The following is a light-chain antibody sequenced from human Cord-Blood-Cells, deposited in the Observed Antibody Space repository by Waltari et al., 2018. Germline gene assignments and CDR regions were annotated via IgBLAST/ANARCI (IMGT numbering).Light chain of an antibody. CDR3: NSRDSSGNHYV. J-gene: IGLJ1*01. V-gene: IGLV3-19*01. CDR2: GKN. Sequence: SSELTQDPAVSVALGQTFRITCQGDSLRSYYASWYQQKPGQAPVLVIDGKNNRPSGIPDRFSGSSSGNTASLTITGAQAEDEADYYCNSRDSSGNHYVFGTGTKVTVL. CDR1: SLRSYY.